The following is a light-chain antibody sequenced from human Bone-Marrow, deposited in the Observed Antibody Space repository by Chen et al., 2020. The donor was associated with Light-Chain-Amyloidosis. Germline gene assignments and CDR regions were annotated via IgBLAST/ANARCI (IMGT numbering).Light chain of an antibody. J-gene: IGKJ1*01. V-gene: IGKV3-15*01. CDR2: GAS. Sequence: EIVMTQSPATLSVSPGERVTLSCRASQSINNKLAWYQQKPGQAPRRLIYGASTRSTGIPARFSGSGSGTEFTLTISSMQPEDFAVYYCQQYDNWKTFGLGTNVEIK. CDR1: QSINNK. CDR3: QQYDNWKT.